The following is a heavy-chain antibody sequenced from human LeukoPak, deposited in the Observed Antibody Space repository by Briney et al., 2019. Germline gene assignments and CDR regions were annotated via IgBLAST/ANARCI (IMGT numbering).Heavy chain of an antibody. CDR3: ARDDYGSGSYLAY. CDR2: ISSSSSII. CDR1: GFTFSSYS. V-gene: IGHV3-48*04. J-gene: IGHJ4*02. D-gene: IGHD3-10*01. Sequence: QAGGSLRLSCAASGFTFSSYSMNWVRQAPGKGLEWVSYISSSSSIIYYADSVKGRFTISRDNAKNSLFLQMNSLRAEDTAVYYCARDDYGSGSYLAYWGQGTLVTVSS.